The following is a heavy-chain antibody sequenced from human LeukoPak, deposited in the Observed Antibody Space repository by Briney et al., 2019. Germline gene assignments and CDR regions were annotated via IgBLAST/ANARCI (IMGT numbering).Heavy chain of an antibody. D-gene: IGHD1-14*01. Sequence: SETLSLTCTVSGGSTTNYYWSWIRQPPGKGLEWIGYIYYSGNTNCNPSLKSRVTISVDTSNNQFSLNLSSVTAADTAVYYCASGPAGYYLGYWGQGTLVTVSS. J-gene: IGHJ4*02. CDR3: ASGPAGYYLGY. V-gene: IGHV4-59*01. CDR2: IYYSGNT. CDR1: GGSTTNYY.